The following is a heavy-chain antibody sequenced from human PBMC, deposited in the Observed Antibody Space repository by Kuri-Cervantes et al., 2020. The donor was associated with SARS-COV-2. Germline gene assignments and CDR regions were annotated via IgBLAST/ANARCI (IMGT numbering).Heavy chain of an antibody. CDR1: GFLFSASA. V-gene: IGHV3-30-3*01. CDR2: ISYDGSNK. D-gene: IGHD1-26*01. J-gene: IGHJ4*02. Sequence: GESLKISCEVSGFLFSASAIHWVRQASGKGLEWVAVISYDGSNKYYADSVKGRFTISRDNSKNTLYLQMNSLRAEDTAVYYCAREGLGATPLDYWGQGTLVTVSS. CDR3: AREGLGATPLDY.